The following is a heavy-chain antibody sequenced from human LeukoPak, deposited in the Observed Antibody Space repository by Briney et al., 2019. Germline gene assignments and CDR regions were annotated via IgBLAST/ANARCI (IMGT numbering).Heavy chain of an antibody. Sequence: GASVKVSCKASGYTFTSYGISWVRQAPGKGLELVSGISGSGGSTYYADSVKGRFTISRDNSKNTLYLQMNSLRAEDTAVYYCAKDDAPLRYFDWSPFDYWGQGTLVTVSS. CDR3: AKDDAPLRYFDWSPFDY. V-gene: IGHV3-23*01. D-gene: IGHD3-9*01. CDR2: ISGSGGST. CDR1: GYTFTSYG. J-gene: IGHJ4*02.